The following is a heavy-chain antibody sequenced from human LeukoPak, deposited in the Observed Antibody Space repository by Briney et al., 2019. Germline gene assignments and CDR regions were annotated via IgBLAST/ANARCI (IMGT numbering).Heavy chain of an antibody. CDR3: ARHEGGGWYIDY. D-gene: IGHD6-19*01. J-gene: IGHJ4*02. CDR2: IYPDESNT. Sequence: GESLKISCMGSGYSFSNYWIGWVRQMPGKGLEWMGIIYPDESNTRYSPSFQGQVTISADKSISTAYLQWSSLKASDTAIYYCARHEGGGWYIDYWGQGTLITVSS. V-gene: IGHV5-51*01. CDR1: GYSFSNYW.